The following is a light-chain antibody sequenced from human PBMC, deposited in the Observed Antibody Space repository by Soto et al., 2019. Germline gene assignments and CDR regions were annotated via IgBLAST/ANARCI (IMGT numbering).Light chain of an antibody. Sequence: EIVLTQSPGTLSLSPGERTTLSCRASQSISSSYLAWYQQKPGQAPRLLVYGASSRATGIPYRFSGSGSGTVFTLTISRLEPEDFALYYCQQYSSTFWTLGQGTKVEI. CDR3: QQYSSTFWT. CDR2: GAS. V-gene: IGKV3-20*01. J-gene: IGKJ1*01. CDR1: QSISSSY.